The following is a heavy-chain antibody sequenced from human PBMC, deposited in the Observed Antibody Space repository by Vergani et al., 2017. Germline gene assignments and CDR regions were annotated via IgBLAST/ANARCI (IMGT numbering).Heavy chain of an antibody. V-gene: IGHV3-23*04. Sequence: EVQLVESGGGLVQPGGSLRLSCAVSGFTFSSYAMSWVRQAPGKGLEWVPAISGSGGSTYYADAVKGRFTISRDNSKTTLYLQMNSLRAEDTAVYYCAKEYGKDWNYWFDPWGQGTLVTVSS. CDR2: ISGSGGST. CDR1: GFTFSSYA. D-gene: IGHD1-7*01. CDR3: AKEYGKDWNYWFDP. J-gene: IGHJ5*02.